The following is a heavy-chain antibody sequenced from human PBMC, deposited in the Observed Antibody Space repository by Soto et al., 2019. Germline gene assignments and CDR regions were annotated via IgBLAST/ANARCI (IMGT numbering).Heavy chain of an antibody. D-gene: IGHD3-16*01. J-gene: IGHJ6*02. CDR1: GFTFSTYW. Sequence: EVQLVESGGGVVQPGGSLRLSCAASGFTFSTYWMNWVRQAPGKGLEWVANIKEDGSEEFYVDSVKGRFTISRDNAQNSLYLDMNSLRGEDTAVYYCARDWGAPGRGSALGYYYHFGMDVWGQGTTVTVPS. V-gene: IGHV3-7*05. CDR3: ARDWGAPGRGSALGYYYHFGMDV. CDR2: IKEDGSEE.